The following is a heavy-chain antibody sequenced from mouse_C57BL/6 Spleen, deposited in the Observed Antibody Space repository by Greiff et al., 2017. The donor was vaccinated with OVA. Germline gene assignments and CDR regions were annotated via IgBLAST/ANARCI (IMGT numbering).Heavy chain of an antibody. Sequence: EVKLVESGGGLVKPGGSLKLSCAASGFTFSSYAMSWVRQTPEKRLEWVATISDGGSYTYYPDNVKGRFTISRDNAKNNLYLQMSHLKSEDTAMYYCARDTIYEVFDYWGQGTTLTVSS. J-gene: IGHJ2*01. D-gene: IGHD2-3*01. CDR2: ISDGGSYT. CDR1: GFTFSSYA. V-gene: IGHV5-4*01. CDR3: ARDTIYEVFDY.